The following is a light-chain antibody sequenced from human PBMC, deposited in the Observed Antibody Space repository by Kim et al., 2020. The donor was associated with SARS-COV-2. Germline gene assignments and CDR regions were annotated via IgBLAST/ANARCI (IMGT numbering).Light chain of an antibody. J-gene: IGKJ4*01. CDR1: QSISSW. Sequence: DIQMTQSPSTLSASVGDRVTITCRASQSISSWLAWYQQKPGKAPKLLIYKASSLESGVPSRFSGSGSGTEFTLTISSLQPDDFATYYCQQYNSYSLTFGGEPKLEI. CDR2: KAS. V-gene: IGKV1-5*03. CDR3: QQYNSYSLT.